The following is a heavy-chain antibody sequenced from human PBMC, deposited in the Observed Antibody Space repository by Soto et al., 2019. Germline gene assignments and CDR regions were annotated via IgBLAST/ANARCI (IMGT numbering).Heavy chain of an antibody. CDR1: GDSMSSYY. V-gene: IGHV4-59*01. CDR3: ARAKLISHTFDH. J-gene: IGHJ4*02. D-gene: IGHD3-10*01. Sequence: SETLSLTCVVSGDSMSSYYWNWIRQPPGKGLEWIGYINYSGSTTYNPSLRSRVTMSVDTSKNQFSLRLSSVTAADTAVYYCARAKLISHTFDHWGQGSLVTVSS. CDR2: INYSGST.